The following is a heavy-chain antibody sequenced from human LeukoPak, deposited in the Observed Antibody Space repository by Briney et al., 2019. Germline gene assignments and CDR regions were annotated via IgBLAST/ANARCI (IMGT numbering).Heavy chain of an antibody. Sequence: SQTLSLTCAISGDIVSSNSAAWNWIRQSPSRGLEWLGRTYYRSKWYNDYAVSVKSRIIINPDTSKNQLSLQLKSVTPEDTAVYYCARGGQGDGYSADEAFDFWGQGTMVTVSS. CDR1: GDIVSSNSAA. D-gene: IGHD5-24*01. CDR3: ARGGQGDGYSADEAFDF. J-gene: IGHJ3*01. V-gene: IGHV6-1*01. CDR2: TYYRSKWYN.